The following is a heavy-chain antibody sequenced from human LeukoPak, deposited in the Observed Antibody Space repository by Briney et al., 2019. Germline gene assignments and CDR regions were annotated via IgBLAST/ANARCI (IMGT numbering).Heavy chain of an antibody. CDR1: GFPVSSIH. J-gene: IGHJ4*02. CDR3: ARQTGESTNFDN. V-gene: IGHV3-53*01. Sequence: GGSLRLSCGASGFPVSSIHMVWVRQAPGKGLEWVSAIYSGGTTYYADSVKGRFTISRDNAKNILYLLMNSLRAEDTAMYHCARQTGESTNFDNWGQGTPVTVSS. CDR2: IYSGGTT. D-gene: IGHD2-2*01.